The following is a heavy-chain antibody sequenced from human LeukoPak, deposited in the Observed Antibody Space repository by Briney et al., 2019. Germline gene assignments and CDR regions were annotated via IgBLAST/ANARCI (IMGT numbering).Heavy chain of an antibody. Sequence: SETLSLTCAVHGGSFSGYYWSWIRQPPGKGLEWIGEINHSGSTNYNPSLKSRVTMSVDTSKNQFSLKPSSVTAADTAVYYCARLRPGYYYYMDVWGKGTTVTVSS. CDR3: ARLRPGYYYYMDV. D-gene: IGHD3-16*01. CDR1: GGSFSGYY. J-gene: IGHJ6*03. V-gene: IGHV4-34*01. CDR2: INHSGST.